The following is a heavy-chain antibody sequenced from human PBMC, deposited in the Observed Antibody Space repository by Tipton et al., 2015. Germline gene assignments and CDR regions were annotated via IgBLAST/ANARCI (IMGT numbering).Heavy chain of an antibody. Sequence: SLRLSCAGSGFTFDDFPMHWVRQAPGRGLEWVSSINWNGGSVGYADSVKGRFTISRDHAKNSLYLQMSSLRAEDTAIYYCALGYSYGSYYFDYWGQGTLVTVSS. CDR3: ALGYSYGSYYFDY. CDR2: INWNGGSV. V-gene: IGHV3-9*01. CDR1: GFTFDDFP. D-gene: IGHD5-18*01. J-gene: IGHJ4*02.